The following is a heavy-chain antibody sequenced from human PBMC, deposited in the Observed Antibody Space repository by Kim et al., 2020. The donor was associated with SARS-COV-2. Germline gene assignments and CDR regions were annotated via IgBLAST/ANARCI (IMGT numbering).Heavy chain of an antibody. CDR3: TRIPATTLAFWDAFDI. Sequence: GGSLRLSCAASGFTFSGSPMHWVRQASGKGLEWVGRIRSKANSYATGYGASEKGRFTISRDDSKNTAYLEMNGLKTEDTAVYYCTRIPATTLAFWDAFDIWGQGTMVTVSS. V-gene: IGHV3-73*01. CDR1: GFTFSGSP. D-gene: IGHD1-1*01. CDR2: IRSKANSYAT. J-gene: IGHJ3*02.